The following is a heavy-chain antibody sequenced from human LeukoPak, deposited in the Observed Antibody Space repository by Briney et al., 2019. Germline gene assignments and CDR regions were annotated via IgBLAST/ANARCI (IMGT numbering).Heavy chain of an antibody. V-gene: IGHV3-48*03. Sequence: PGGSLRLSCAASGFTFSSYEMNWVRQAPGKGLEWVSYISSSGSTIYYADSVKGRFTISRDNAKNSLYLKMNSLRAEDTAVYYCARDYDSSGYYYDAFDIWGQGTMVTVSS. CDR2: ISSSGSTI. D-gene: IGHD3-22*01. CDR3: ARDYDSSGYYYDAFDI. CDR1: GFTFSSYE. J-gene: IGHJ3*02.